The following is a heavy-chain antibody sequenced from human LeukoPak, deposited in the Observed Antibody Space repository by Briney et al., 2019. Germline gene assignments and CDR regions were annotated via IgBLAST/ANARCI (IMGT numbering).Heavy chain of an antibody. Sequence: PGRSLRLSCEASGFTFSHYGMHWVRQAPGKGLEWVSGISGSGDSTYYADSVKGRFTISRDNSKNTLYLQMNSLRAEDTALYYCAKVSNIAVNGYIDYWGQGTLVTVSS. J-gene: IGHJ4*02. D-gene: IGHD6-19*01. CDR1: GFTFSHYG. CDR2: ISGSGDST. CDR3: AKVSNIAVNGYIDY. V-gene: IGHV3-23*01.